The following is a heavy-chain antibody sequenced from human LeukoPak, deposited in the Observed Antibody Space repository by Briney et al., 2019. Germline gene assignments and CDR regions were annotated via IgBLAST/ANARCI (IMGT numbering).Heavy chain of an antibody. Sequence: GASVKVSCKASGYTFTSYYMHWVRQAPGQGLEWMGIINPSGGSTSYAQKFQGRVTMTRDMPTSTAYMELRSLRSDDTAVYYCARDGPYLHSGSYSGVFDYWGQGTLVTVSS. D-gene: IGHD1-26*01. CDR2: INPSGGST. V-gene: IGHV1-46*01. CDR1: GYTFTSYY. CDR3: ARDGPYLHSGSYSGVFDY. J-gene: IGHJ4*02.